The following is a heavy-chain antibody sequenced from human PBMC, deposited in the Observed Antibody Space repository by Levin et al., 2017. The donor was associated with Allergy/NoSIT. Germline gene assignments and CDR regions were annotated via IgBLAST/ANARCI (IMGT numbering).Heavy chain of an antibody. J-gene: IGHJ4*02. CDR3: ALDRNPPEDYFDY. V-gene: IGHV3-33*01. CDR2: IWYDGSNK. CDR1: GFTFSSYG. Sequence: SGGSLRLSCAASGFTFSSYGMHWVRQAPGKGLEWVAVIWYDGSNKYYADSVKGRFTISRDNSKNTLYLQMNSLRAEDTAVYYCALDRNPPEDYFDYWGQGTLVTVSS.